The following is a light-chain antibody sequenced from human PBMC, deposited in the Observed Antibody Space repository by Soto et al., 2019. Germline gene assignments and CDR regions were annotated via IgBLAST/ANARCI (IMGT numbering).Light chain of an antibody. CDR1: SSDVGDYNY. CDR2: EVN. V-gene: IGLV2-8*01. J-gene: IGLJ3*02. CDR3: SSYAGSNTFL. Sequence: QPVLTQPPSASGSPGQSVTMSCTGTSSDVGDYNYVSWYQQHPGKAPKLIIYEVNKRPSGVPDRFSGSKSGNTASLTVSGLQAEDEADYYCSSYAGSNTFLFGGGTQLTVL.